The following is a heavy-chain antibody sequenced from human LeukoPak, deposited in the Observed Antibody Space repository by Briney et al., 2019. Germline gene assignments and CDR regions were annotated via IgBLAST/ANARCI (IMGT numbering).Heavy chain of an antibody. CDR3: TTDQDYYDSSGYYYHFDY. Sequence: GGSLRLSCAASGFTFSNAWMSWVRQAPGKGLEWVGCIKSKTDGGTTDYAAPVKGRFTISRDDSKNTLYLQMNSLKTEDTAVYYCTTDQDYYDSSGYYYHFDYWGQGTLVTVSS. D-gene: IGHD3-22*01. CDR2: IKSKTDGGTT. J-gene: IGHJ4*02. V-gene: IGHV3-15*01. CDR1: GFTFSNAW.